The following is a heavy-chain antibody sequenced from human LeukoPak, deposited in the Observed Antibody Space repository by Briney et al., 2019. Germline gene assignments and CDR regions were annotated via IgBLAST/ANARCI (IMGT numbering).Heavy chain of an antibody. Sequence: SETLSLTCTVSGYSISSGYYWGWIRQSPGKGLEWIGSLYHSGNTYYNPSLKSRVTISVDTSKNQFSLKLSSVTAADTAVYYCARLIKKRDGYTWYFDLWGRGTLVTVSS. J-gene: IGHJ2*01. V-gene: IGHV4-38-2*02. CDR1: GYSISSGYY. D-gene: IGHD5-24*01. CDR2: LYHSGNT. CDR3: ARLIKKRDGYTWYFDL.